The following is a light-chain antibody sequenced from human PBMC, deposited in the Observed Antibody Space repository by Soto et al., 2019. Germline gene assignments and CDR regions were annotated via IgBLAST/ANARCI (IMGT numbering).Light chain of an antibody. CDR1: SSDVGGYNF. CDR2: DVT. J-gene: IGLJ1*01. CDR3: CPYDGSYTWV. Sequence: QSALTQPRSVSGSPGQSVTISCTGTSSDVGGYNFVSWYQQHPGKAPKLMIYDVTKRPSGAPDRFSGSKSGNTASLTISWLQAADEADYYCCPYDGSYTWVFGTGTKLTVL. V-gene: IGLV2-11*01.